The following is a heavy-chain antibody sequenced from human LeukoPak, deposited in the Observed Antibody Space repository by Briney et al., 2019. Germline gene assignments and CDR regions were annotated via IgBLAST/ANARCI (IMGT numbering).Heavy chain of an antibody. CDR3: ARGDPYYYDSSGYYYYFDY. D-gene: IGHD3-22*01. J-gene: IGHJ4*02. Sequence: SETLSLTCTVSGGSISSYYWSWIRQPPGKGLEWIGEINHSGSTNYNPSLKSRVTISVDTSKNQFSLKLSSVTAADTAVYYCARGDPYYYDSSGYYYYFDYWGQGTLVTVSS. V-gene: IGHV4-34*01. CDR1: GGSISSYY. CDR2: INHSGST.